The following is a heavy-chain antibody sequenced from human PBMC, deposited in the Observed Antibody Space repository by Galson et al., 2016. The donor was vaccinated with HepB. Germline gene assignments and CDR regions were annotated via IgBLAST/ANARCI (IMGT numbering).Heavy chain of an antibody. Sequence: SLRLSCAASGFTFDNYPMHWVRRLPGKGLEWVSLISWDGAHTYYSDSVKGRFTISRDNSKNSLYLEMKSLRMEDTALYFCAKDMTAWAAGFLDFWGPGTLVTVSS. J-gene: IGHJ4*02. CDR2: ISWDGAHT. V-gene: IGHV3-43*01. CDR3: AKDMTAWAAGFLDF. D-gene: IGHD2-21*01. CDR1: GFTFDNYP.